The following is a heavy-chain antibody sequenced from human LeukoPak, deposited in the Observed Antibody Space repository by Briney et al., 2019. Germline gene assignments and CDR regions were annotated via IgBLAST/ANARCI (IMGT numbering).Heavy chain of an antibody. D-gene: IGHD5-18*01. CDR1: GGTFSCYA. CDR3: ARGLEGYSYGYSEFDY. CDR2: IIPIFGTA. V-gene: IGHV1-69*13. Sequence: SVKVSCKASGGTFSCYAISWVRQAPGQGLEWMGGIIPIFGTANYAQKFQGRVTITADESTSTAYMELSSLRSEDTAVYYCARGLEGYSYGYSEFDYWGQGALVTVSS. J-gene: IGHJ4*02.